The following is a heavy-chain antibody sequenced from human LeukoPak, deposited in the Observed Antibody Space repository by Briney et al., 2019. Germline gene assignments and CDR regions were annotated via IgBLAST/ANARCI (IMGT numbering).Heavy chain of an antibody. J-gene: IGHJ4*02. D-gene: IGHD6-13*01. Sequence: PGRSLRLSCAASGFTFSSYPMHWVRQAPGKGLEWVAIIWYDGSNKYYADSVKVRFTISRDNSKNTLYLQLDSLRVEDTAGYFCAHSRAYYFDFWGQGTLVTVSS. V-gene: IGHV3-33*01. CDR2: IWYDGSNK. CDR3: AHSRAYYFDF. CDR1: GFTFSSYP.